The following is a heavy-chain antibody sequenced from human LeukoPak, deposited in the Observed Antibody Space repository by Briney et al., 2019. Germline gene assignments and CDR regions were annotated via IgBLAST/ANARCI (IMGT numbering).Heavy chain of an antibody. CDR3: ARGGITMVRGVVSTMNYYYYYMDV. CDR2: INSDGSST. CDR1: GFTFSSYW. J-gene: IGHJ6*03. D-gene: IGHD3-10*01. V-gene: IGHV3-74*01. Sequence: GGSLRLSCAASGFTFSSYWMHWVRQAPGKGLVWVSRINSDGSSTSYADSVKGRFTISRDNAKNTLYLQMNSLRAEDTAVYYCARGGITMVRGVVSTMNYYYYYMDVWGKGTTVTISS.